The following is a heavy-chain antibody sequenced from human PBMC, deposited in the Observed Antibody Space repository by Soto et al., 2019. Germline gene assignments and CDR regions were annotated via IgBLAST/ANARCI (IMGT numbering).Heavy chain of an antibody. V-gene: IGHV3-30*18. Sequence: PGGSLRLSCAVSGFVFSSYDMHWVRQAPGKGLEWVAVISNDGSNKDYADSVKGRFTISRDNSKITLYLQMNGLRAEDTAVYYCAKGKTIFGVVVVSEYWGQGTLVT. D-gene: IGHD3-3*01. CDR2: ISNDGSNK. J-gene: IGHJ4*01. CDR3: AKGKTIFGVVVVSEY. CDR1: GFVFSSYD.